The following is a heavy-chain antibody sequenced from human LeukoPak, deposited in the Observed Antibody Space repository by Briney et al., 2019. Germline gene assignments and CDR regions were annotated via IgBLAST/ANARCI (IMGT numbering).Heavy chain of an antibody. CDR3: ARDYLKLHDYGTLRGGAFDI. D-gene: IGHD4-17*01. CDR2: INHSGST. J-gene: IGHJ3*02. CDR1: GGSFSGYY. Sequence: SETLSLTCAVYGGSFSGYYWSWIRQPPGKGLEWIGEINHSGSTNYNPSLKSRVTISVDTSKNQFSLKLSSVTAADTAVYYCARDYLKLHDYGTLRGGAFDIWGQGTMVTVSS. V-gene: IGHV4-34*01.